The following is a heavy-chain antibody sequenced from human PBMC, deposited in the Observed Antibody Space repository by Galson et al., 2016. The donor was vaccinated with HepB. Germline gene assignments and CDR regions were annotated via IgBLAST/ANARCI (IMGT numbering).Heavy chain of an antibody. CDR1: GFTSSNYW. Sequence: SLRLSCAASGFTSSNYWMNWVRQAPGKGLEWVANIKQDGSDKYYVDSVRGRFTISRDNAKNSLFLQMNSLRAEDTAVYYCARGDGDPHLDYWGQGTLVTVSS. D-gene: IGHD4-17*01. CDR2: IKQDGSDK. J-gene: IGHJ4*02. V-gene: IGHV3-7*04. CDR3: ARGDGDPHLDY.